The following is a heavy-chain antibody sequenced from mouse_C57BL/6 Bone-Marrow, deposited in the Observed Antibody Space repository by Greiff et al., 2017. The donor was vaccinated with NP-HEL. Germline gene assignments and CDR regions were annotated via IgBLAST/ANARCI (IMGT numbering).Heavy chain of an antibody. CDR1: GFTFSSYA. CDR2: ISDGGSYT. Sequence: DVMLVESGGGLVKPGGSLKLSCAASGFTFSSYAMSWVRQTPEKRLEWVATISDGGSYTYYPDNVKGRFTISRDNAKNNLYLQMSHLKSEDTAMYYCARDGDYYGSSFYYFDYWGQGTTLTVSS. J-gene: IGHJ2*01. V-gene: IGHV5-4*01. D-gene: IGHD1-1*01. CDR3: ARDGDYYGSSFYYFDY.